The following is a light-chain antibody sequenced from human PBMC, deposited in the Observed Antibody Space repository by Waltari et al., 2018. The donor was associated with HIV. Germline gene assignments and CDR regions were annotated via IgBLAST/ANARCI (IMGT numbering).Light chain of an antibody. CDR1: SSNIGAGYD. Sequence: QSVLTQPPSVSGAPGQRVTISCTGSSSNIGAGYDVHWYQQLPGTAPKLLIYGNSNRPSGVLDRFSRSKSGTSASPAITGLQAEDEADYYCQSYDSSLSGPWVFGGGTKLTVL. J-gene: IGLJ3*02. CDR2: GNS. CDR3: QSYDSSLSGPWV. V-gene: IGLV1-40*01.